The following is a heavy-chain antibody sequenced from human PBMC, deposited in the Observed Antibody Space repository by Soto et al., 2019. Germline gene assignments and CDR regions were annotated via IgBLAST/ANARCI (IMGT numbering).Heavy chain of an antibody. Sequence: QVQLQQWGAGLLKPSETLSLTCAVYGKSLSGYYWSWIRQPPGKALEWIGEINHSGNTNYNPSLKSRVNISVDTSKNQHFLNLSSVTAADTAMYYCARNHVRGGTIAGAAEFWGQGTLVTVSS. CDR3: ARNHVRGGTIAGAAEF. J-gene: IGHJ4*02. CDR1: GKSLSGYY. V-gene: IGHV4-34*01. CDR2: INHSGNT. D-gene: IGHD1-26*01.